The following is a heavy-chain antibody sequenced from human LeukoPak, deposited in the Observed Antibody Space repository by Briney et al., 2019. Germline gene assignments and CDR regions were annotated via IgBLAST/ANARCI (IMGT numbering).Heavy chain of an antibody. CDR2: LYSGGST. J-gene: IGHJ4*02. D-gene: IGHD6-13*01. Sequence: PGVTLRHSCAASGFTVSSNYMSWVRQAPGKGLEWVSVLYSGGSTNYADSVQGRFTISRDSSKNTLFLHMNSLRAEDTAVYYCARDSRMTTWYFPGVYHFDYWGQGTLVTVSS. V-gene: IGHV3-53*05. CDR1: GFTVSSNY. CDR3: ARDSRMTTWYFPGVYHFDY.